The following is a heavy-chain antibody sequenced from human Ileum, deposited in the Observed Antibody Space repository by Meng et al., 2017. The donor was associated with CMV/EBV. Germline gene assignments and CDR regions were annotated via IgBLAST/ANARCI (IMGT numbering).Heavy chain of an antibody. Sequence: SETLSLTCTVSGGSINGSSYYWGWIRQPPGNGLEWIGNIYYSGIPFYNPSPKSRVTISVDSSNNQFSLTVTTVTAADTAVYYCARDWGAHIGVVAPHYYYGMDVWGQGTTVTVSS. CDR1: GGSINGSSYY. V-gene: IGHV4-39*07. J-gene: IGHJ6*02. CDR2: IYYSGIP. D-gene: IGHD2-15*01. CDR3: ARDWGAHIGVVAPHYYYGMDV.